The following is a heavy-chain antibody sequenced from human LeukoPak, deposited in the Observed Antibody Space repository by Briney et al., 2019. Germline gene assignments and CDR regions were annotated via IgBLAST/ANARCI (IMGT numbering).Heavy chain of an antibody. J-gene: IGHJ1*01. Sequence: ASVTVSCTASGYTFTGYYMHWVRQAPGQGLEWMGWINPNSGGTNYAQKFQGRVTMTRDTSISTAYMELSRLRSDDTAVYYCARWGFYYDSSGYYRKGAEYFQHWGQGTLVTVSS. D-gene: IGHD3-22*01. CDR3: ARWGFYYDSSGYYRKGAEYFQH. CDR2: INPNSGGT. V-gene: IGHV1-2*02. CDR1: GYTFTGYY.